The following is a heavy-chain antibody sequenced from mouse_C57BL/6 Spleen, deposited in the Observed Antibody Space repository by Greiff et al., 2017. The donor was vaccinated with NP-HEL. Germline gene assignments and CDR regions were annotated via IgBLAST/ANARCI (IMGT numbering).Heavy chain of an antibody. CDR2: IHPNSGST. V-gene: IGHV1-64*01. J-gene: IGHJ4*01. CDR1: GYTFTSYW. Sequence: VQLQQPGAELVKPGASVKLSCKASGYTFTSYWMHWVKQRPGQGLEWIGMIHPNSGSTNYNEKFKSKATLTVDKSSSTAYMQLSSLTSEDSAVYYCARSRGYSNYGYAMDYWGQGTSVTVSS. D-gene: IGHD2-5*01. CDR3: ARSRGYSNYGYAMDY.